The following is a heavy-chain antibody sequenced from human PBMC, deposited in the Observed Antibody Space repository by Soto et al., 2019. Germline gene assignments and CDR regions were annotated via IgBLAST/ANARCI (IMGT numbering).Heavy chain of an antibody. D-gene: IGHD1-26*01. CDR1: GGTFSSYS. V-gene: IGHV1-69*01. Sequence: QVQLVQSGAEVKKPGSSVKVSCKASGGTFSSYSINWVRQAPGQGLEWMGEIIPILGTANYAQKFKGRVTITADESTSTAYMELSSLRSEDTAVYYCARDGGRHSGGIDYWGQGTLVTVSS. CDR2: IIPILGTA. J-gene: IGHJ4*02. CDR3: ARDGGRHSGGIDY.